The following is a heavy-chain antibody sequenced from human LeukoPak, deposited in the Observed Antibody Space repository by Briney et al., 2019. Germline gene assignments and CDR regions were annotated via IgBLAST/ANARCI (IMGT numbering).Heavy chain of an antibody. CDR3: ARDLANWGNWYFDL. Sequence: PSETLSLICTVSGGSISSYYWSWIRQPPGKGLEWIGYIYYSGSTNYNPSLKSRVTISVDTSKNQFSLKLSSVTAADTAVYYCARDLANWGNWYFDLWGRGTLVTVSS. D-gene: IGHD7-27*01. J-gene: IGHJ2*01. CDR2: IYYSGST. V-gene: IGHV4-59*01. CDR1: GGSISSYY.